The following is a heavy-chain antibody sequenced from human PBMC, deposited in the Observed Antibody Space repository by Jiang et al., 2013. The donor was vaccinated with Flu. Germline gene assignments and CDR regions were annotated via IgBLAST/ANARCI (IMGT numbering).Heavy chain of an antibody. J-gene: IGHJ4*02. CDR3: AHRLQTTHVATFDY. D-gene: IGHD1/OR15-1a*01. V-gene: IGHV2-5*02. CDR2: IYWDDDK. Sequence: KPTQTLTLTCTFSGFSLNSSGMGVGWIRQPPGKALEWLALIYWDDDKRYRPSLKSRLTITKDTSKTQVVLTMTNMDPVDTATYYCAHRLQTTHVATFDYWGQGTLVTVSS. CDR1: GFSLNSSGMG.